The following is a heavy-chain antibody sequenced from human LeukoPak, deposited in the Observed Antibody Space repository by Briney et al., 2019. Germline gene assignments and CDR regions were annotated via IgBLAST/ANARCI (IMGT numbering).Heavy chain of an antibody. CDR1: GFTFSTYW. D-gene: IGHD2-2*01. V-gene: IGHV3-7*01. CDR3: AKSTGSTRGYFDY. CDR2: IKQDGSEK. Sequence: GGSLRLSCAASGFTFSTYWMTWVRQAPGKGLEWVANIKQDGSEKYYVDSVKGRFTISRDNSKNTLYLQMNSLRAEDTAVYYCAKSTGSTRGYFDYWGQGTLVTVSS. J-gene: IGHJ4*02.